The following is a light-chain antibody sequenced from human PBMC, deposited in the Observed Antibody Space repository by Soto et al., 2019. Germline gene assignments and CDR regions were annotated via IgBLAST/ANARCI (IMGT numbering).Light chain of an antibody. CDR2: EVT. J-gene: IGLJ3*02. CDR3: CSYVAGSIWV. V-gene: IGLV2-23*02. Sequence: QSVLTQPASVSGSPGQSITIPCTGSSSDVGSHDIVSWYQQHPGKAPKLFLYEVTKRPSGVSNRFSGSKSGSTASLTISGLQAEEEADYYCCSYVAGSIWVFGGGTKLTVL. CDR1: SSDVGSHDI.